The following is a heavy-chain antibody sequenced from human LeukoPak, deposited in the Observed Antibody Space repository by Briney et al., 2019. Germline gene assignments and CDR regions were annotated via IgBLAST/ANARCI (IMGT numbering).Heavy chain of an antibody. Sequence: PSETLSLTCAVYGGSFSGYYWSWIRQPPGKGLEWIGEINHSGSTNYNPSLKSRVTISVDTSKDPFSLKLSSVTAADTAVYYCARGDWYYYYYMDVWGKGTTVTISS. CDR2: INHSGST. D-gene: IGHD3/OR15-3a*01. V-gene: IGHV4-34*01. J-gene: IGHJ6*03. CDR1: GGSFSGYY. CDR3: ARGDWYYYYYMDV.